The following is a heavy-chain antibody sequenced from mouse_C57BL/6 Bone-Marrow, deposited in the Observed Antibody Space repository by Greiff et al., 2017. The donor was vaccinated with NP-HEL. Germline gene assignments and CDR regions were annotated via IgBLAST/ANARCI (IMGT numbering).Heavy chain of an antibody. D-gene: IGHD2-12*01. V-gene: IGHV1-59*01. CDR3: ARISLYSFSLAY. CDR1: GYTFTSYW. CDR2: IDPSDSYT. Sequence: QVQLQQPGAELVRPGTSVKLSCKASGYTFTSYWMHWVKQRPGQGLEWIGVIDPSDSYTNYNQKFKGKATLTVDTSSSTAYMQLSSLTSEDSAVYYCARISLYSFSLAYWGQGTLVTVSA. J-gene: IGHJ3*01.